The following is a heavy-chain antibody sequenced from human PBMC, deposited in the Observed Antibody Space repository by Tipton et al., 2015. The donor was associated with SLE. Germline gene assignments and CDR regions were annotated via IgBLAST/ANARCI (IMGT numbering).Heavy chain of an antibody. CDR3: ARAGGVEMATINY. CDR2: INPSGIT. V-gene: IGHV4-34*01. CDR1: GGSFSGYY. Sequence: TLSLTCAVYGGSFSGYYWGWIRQPPGKGLEWIGEINPSGITNYNPSLKSRVTISLDTSKNQVSLKLSSVTAADTAVYYCARAGGVEMATINYWGQGTLVTVSS. D-gene: IGHD5-24*01. J-gene: IGHJ4*02.